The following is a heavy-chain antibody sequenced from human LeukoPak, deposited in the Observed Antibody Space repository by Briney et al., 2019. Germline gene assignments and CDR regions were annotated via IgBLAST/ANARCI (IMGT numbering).Heavy chain of an antibody. D-gene: IGHD6-13*01. CDR1: GGSFSGYY. Sequence: SETLSLTCAVYGGSFSGYYWSWIRQPPGKGLEWIGEINHSGSTNCNPSLKSRVTISVDTSKNQFSLKLSSVTAADTAVYYCARLAQLTPYYYYYVMDVWGKGTTVTVSS. J-gene: IGHJ6*04. CDR3: ARLAQLTPYYYYYVMDV. CDR2: INHSGST. V-gene: IGHV4-34*01.